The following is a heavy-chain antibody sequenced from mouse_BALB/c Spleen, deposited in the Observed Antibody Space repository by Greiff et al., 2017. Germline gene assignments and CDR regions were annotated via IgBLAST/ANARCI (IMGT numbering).Heavy chain of an antibody. Sequence: EVQLQQSGAELVRSGASVKLSCTASGFNIKDYYMHWVKQRPEQGLEWIGWIDPENGDTEYAPKFQGKATMTADTSSNTAYLQLSSLTSEDTAVYYCNAPLNFDVWGAGTTVTVSS. CDR1: GFNIKDYY. CDR2: IDPENGDT. D-gene: IGHD1-2*01. V-gene: IGHV14-4*02. CDR3: NAPLNFDV. J-gene: IGHJ1*01.